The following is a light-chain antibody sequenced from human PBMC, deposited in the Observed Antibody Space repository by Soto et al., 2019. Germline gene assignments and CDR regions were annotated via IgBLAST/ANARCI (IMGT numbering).Light chain of an antibody. CDR1: NIGSKS. Sequence: SYELTQPPSVSVAPGQTAKIACGGDNIGSKSVHWSQQKPGQAPVLVVYDDSDRPSGIPERFSGSNSGNTATLTISRVEAGDEADYYCQVWDSSRDQYVFGTGTKLTVL. J-gene: IGLJ1*01. CDR3: QVWDSSRDQYV. CDR2: DDS. V-gene: IGLV3-21*02.